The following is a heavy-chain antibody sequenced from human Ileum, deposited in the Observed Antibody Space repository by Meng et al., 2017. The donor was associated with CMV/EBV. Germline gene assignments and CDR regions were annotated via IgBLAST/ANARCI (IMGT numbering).Heavy chain of an antibody. CDR3: ARGGAAAGKLDY. CDR2: INQDESET. J-gene: IGHJ4*02. V-gene: IGHV3-7*01. D-gene: IGHD6-13*01. CDR1: GFTFDEYW. Sequence: GGSLRLSCAASGFTFDEYWMSWVRQVPGKGLEWVAKINQDESETYYVDSVRGRFTISRDNDKNTLYLQMNSLRAEDTSVYYCARGGAAAGKLDYWGQGTLVTVSS.